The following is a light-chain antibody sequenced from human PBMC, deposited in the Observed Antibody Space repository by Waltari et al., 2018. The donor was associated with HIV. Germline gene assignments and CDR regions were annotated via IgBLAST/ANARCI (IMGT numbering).Light chain of an antibody. V-gene: IGLV2-11*01. J-gene: IGLJ2*01. CDR2: DVS. CDR1: SSDVGAYDY. CDR3: CSYAGSDTFVL. Sequence: QSALTQPRSVSGSPGQSVSISCTGTSSDVGAYDYVSLSHQHPGKAPKRMIFDVSKRPSGVPDRFSGSKSDNTASLTIAGLQAEDEAYYYCCSYAGSDTFVLFGGGTKLTIL.